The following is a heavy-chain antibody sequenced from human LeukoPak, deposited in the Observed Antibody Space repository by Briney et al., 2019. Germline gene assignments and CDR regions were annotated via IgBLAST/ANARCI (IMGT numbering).Heavy chain of an antibody. Sequence: GGSLRLSCAASGFTFSSYWMSLVRQAPGKGLEWVANIKQDGSEKYYVDSVKGRFTISRDNAKNSLYLQMNSLRAEDTAVYYCAREVVVAVNYGMDVWGQGTTVTVSS. D-gene: IGHD2-15*01. CDR1: GFTFSSYW. CDR3: AREVVVAVNYGMDV. J-gene: IGHJ6*02. V-gene: IGHV3-7*01. CDR2: IKQDGSEK.